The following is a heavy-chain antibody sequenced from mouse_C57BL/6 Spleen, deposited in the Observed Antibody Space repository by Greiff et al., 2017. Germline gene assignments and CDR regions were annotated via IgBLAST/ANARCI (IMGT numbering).Heavy chain of an antibody. CDR2: INYDGSST. Sequence: EVQVVESEGGLVQPGSSMKLSCTASGFTFSDYYMAWVRQVPEKGLEWVANINYDGSSTYYLDSLKSRFIISRDNAKNILYLQMSSLKSEDTATYYCARDRAYGSSYAMDYWGQGTSVTVSS. J-gene: IGHJ4*01. D-gene: IGHD1-1*01. CDR1: GFTFSDYY. V-gene: IGHV5-16*01. CDR3: ARDRAYGSSYAMDY.